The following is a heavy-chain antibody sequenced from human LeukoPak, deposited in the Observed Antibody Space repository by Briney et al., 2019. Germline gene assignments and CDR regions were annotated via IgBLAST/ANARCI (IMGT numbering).Heavy chain of an antibody. CDR1: GFKFGEYG. Sequence: GGSLRLSCTASGFKFGEYGMSWSRQAPGTGLEWVGIIRRNAYGGATQYAASVKGRFTISREDSKSIVSLQMNSLKTEDTGVYYCSRDYYDSSGLTHFDHWGQGTLVTVSS. J-gene: IGHJ4*02. V-gene: IGHV3-49*03. CDR2: IRRNAYGGAT. CDR3: SRDYYDSSGLTHFDH. D-gene: IGHD3-22*01.